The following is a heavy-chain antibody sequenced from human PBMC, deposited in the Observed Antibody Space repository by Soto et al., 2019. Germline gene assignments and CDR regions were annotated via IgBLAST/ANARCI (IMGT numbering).Heavy chain of an antibody. D-gene: IGHD4-17*01. CDR2: ISGSGGST. CDR3: AKAGKTTVTTEFDY. CDR1: GFTFSSYA. J-gene: IGHJ4*02. Sequence: GGSLRLSCAASGFTFSSYAMHWVRQAPGKGLEWVSLISGSGGSTYYADSVKGRFTISRDNPKNTLYVQMNSLRVEDTAVYYCAKAGKTTVTTEFDYWGQGALVTVS. V-gene: IGHV3-23*01.